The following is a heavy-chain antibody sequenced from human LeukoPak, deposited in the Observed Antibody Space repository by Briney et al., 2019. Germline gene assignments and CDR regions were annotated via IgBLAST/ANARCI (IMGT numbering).Heavy chain of an antibody. CDR3: ARGGSSWYYFDY. CDR1: GFTFSSYS. V-gene: IGHV3-21*01. Sequence: GGSLRLSCAASGFTFSSYSMNWVRQAPGKGLEWVSSISSSTSYIYYADSVKGRFTISRDNAKNSLYLQMNSLRAEDTAIYYCARGGSSWYYFDYWGQGTLVTVSS. CDR2: ISSSTSYI. D-gene: IGHD6-13*01. J-gene: IGHJ4*02.